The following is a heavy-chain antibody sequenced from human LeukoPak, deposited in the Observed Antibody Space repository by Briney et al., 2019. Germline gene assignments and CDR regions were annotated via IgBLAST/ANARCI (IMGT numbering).Heavy chain of an antibody. Sequence: PSETLSLTCTVSGGSISSYYWSWIRQPPGKGLEWIGYIYYSGSTNYNPSLKSRVTISVDTSKNQFSLKLSSVTAADTAVYYCARGYDFWSGYGYGMDVWGQGTTVTVSS. CDR1: GGSISSYY. CDR2: IYYSGST. CDR3: ARGYDFWSGYGYGMDV. J-gene: IGHJ6*02. D-gene: IGHD3-3*01. V-gene: IGHV4-59*01.